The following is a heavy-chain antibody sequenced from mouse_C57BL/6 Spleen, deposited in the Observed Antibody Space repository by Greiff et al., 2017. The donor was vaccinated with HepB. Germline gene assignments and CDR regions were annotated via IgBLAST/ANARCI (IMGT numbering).Heavy chain of an antibody. D-gene: IGHD3-1*01. CDR1: GYTFTSYW. Sequence: QVQLQQPGAELVKPGASVKLSCKASGYTFTSYWMHWVKQRPGQGLEWIGMIHPNSGSTNYNEKFKSKATLTVDKSSSTAYMQLSSLTSEDSAVYYCARSGYSSVYAMDYWGQGTSVTVSS. J-gene: IGHJ4*01. V-gene: IGHV1-64*01. CDR3: ARSGYSSVYAMDY. CDR2: IHPNSGST.